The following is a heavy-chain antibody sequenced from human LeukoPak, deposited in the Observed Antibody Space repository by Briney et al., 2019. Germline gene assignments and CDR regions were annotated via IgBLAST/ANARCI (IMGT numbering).Heavy chain of an antibody. V-gene: IGHV3-43*02. CDR3: AKDISSRFDIDYYYSMDV. J-gene: IGHJ6*02. D-gene: IGHD2-15*01. Sequence: PGGSLRLSCAASGFTFDDYAMHWVRQAPGKGLEWVSLISGDGGDPYYADSVKGRFTISRDNSKNSLYLQMNSLRTEDTALYYCAKDISSRFDIDYYYSMDVWGQGTTVTVSS. CDR1: GFTFDDYA. CDR2: ISGDGGDP.